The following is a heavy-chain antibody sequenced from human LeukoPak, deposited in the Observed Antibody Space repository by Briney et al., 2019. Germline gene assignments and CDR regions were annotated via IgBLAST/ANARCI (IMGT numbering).Heavy chain of an antibody. CDR2: ISYDGSNK. Sequence: GGSLRLSCAASGFTFSSYAMHWVRQAPGKGLHWVAVISYDGSNKYYADSVKGRFTISRDNSKNTLYLQLNSLRPEDTALYYCARDGYCSSTGCSAYFFDSWDQGTLVTVSS. CDR1: GFTFSSYA. J-gene: IGHJ4*02. D-gene: IGHD2-2*03. CDR3: ARDGYCSSTGCSAYFFDS. V-gene: IGHV3-30-3*01.